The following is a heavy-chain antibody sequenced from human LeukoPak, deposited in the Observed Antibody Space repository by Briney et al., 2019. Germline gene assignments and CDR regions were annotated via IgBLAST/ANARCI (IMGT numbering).Heavy chain of an antibody. V-gene: IGHV4-39*01. CDR3: ARQGSAAYCSGGSCAPFGMDV. Sequence: SETLSLTCSVSGDSISNSDFYWVWVRQPPGKGLEWIGSIYYRGNTYYNPSLKSRVTISVDTSKKQFSLNLSSVTAADTAIYYCARQGSAAYCSGGSCAPFGMDVWGQGTTVTVSS. CDR2: IYYRGNT. D-gene: IGHD2-15*01. J-gene: IGHJ6*02. CDR1: GDSISNSDFY.